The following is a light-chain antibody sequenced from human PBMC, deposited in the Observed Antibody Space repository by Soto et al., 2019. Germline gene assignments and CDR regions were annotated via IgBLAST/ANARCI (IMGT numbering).Light chain of an antibody. CDR3: QTWGTGPLV. CDR1: SGHSSYA. CDR2: LNSDGSH. J-gene: IGLJ2*01. V-gene: IGLV4-69*01. Sequence: QAVLTQSPSASASLGASVKLTCTLSSGHSSYAIAWHQQQPEKGPRYLMKLNSDGSHSKGDGIPDRFSGSSSGAERYLTISSLQSEDEADYYCQTWGTGPLVFGGGTTVTVL.